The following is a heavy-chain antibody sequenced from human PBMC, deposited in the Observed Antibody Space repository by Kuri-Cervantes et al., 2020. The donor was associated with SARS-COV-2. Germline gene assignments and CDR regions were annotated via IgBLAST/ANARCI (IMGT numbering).Heavy chain of an antibody. CDR1: GFSHSTSGVG. J-gene: IGHJ3*02. Sequence: SGPTLVKPTQNLTLTCTFTGFSHSTSGVGVGWIRQPPGKALEWLALNYWDDDKRFGPSLKSRLTITKDTSQNQVVLTMTTMDPVDTATSYCAQDGGGEGAFDIWGQGTMVTVSS. CDR3: AQDGGGEGAFDI. D-gene: IGHD3-16*01. V-gene: IGHV2-5*05. CDR2: NYWDDDK.